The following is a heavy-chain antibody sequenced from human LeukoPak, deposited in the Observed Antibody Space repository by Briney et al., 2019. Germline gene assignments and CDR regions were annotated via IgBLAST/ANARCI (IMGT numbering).Heavy chain of an antibody. Sequence: GGSLRLSCAASGFTFRSYAMSWVRQAPGKGLEWVSVISGNGGSTHYADSVKGRYTISRDNSKNTLYLQMNSLRAEDTAVYYCAKAHSSSWYYFGNWGQGTLVTVSS. V-gene: IGHV3-23*01. CDR1: GFTFRSYA. D-gene: IGHD3-22*01. CDR2: ISGNGGST. CDR3: AKAHSSSWYYFGN. J-gene: IGHJ4*02.